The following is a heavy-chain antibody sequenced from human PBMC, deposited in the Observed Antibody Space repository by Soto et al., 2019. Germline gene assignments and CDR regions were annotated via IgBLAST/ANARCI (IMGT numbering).Heavy chain of an antibody. J-gene: IGHJ3*02. D-gene: IGHD2-8*02. CDR1: GYSFTGYF. V-gene: IGHV1-2*02. CDR3: ARRGTGDAFGI. CDR2: IYPHSGGT. Sequence: QVQLVQSGAEVKKPGASVKVSCKASGYSFTGYFMHWVRQAPGQGLEWMGWIYPHSGGTNYAQKFQGRVSMTWDTSISTAYMDVSGLTADDTAVYYCARRGTGDAFGIWGQGTMVTVSS.